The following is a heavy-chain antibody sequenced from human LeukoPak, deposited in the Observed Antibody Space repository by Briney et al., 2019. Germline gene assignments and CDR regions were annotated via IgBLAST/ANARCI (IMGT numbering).Heavy chain of an antibody. D-gene: IGHD3-10*01. CDR3: AREGGGSAVYYFDS. Sequence: SETLSLTCTVSGYSISSGHYWGWIRQPPGKGLEWIGSIYHSGSTYYNPSLKSRVTISVDTSKNQFSLKLSSVTAADTAVYYCAREGGGSAVYYFDSWGQGTLVTVSS. J-gene: IGHJ4*02. CDR2: IYHSGST. CDR1: GYSISSGHY. V-gene: IGHV4-38-2*02.